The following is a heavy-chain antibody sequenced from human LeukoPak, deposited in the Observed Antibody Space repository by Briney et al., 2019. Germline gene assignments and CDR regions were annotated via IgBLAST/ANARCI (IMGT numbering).Heavy chain of an antibody. Sequence: GGSLRLSCAASEFTFSRNRMTWVRQAPGKGLEWVANIKLDGSEKNYVDSVKGRFTISRDNAKNSLYVQMDSLRAEDTAVYYCARLRVTSNYYMDVWGKGTTVTVS. CDR1: EFTFSRNR. D-gene: IGHD4-17*01. V-gene: IGHV3-7*01. J-gene: IGHJ6*03. CDR3: ARLRVTSNYYMDV. CDR2: IKLDGSEK.